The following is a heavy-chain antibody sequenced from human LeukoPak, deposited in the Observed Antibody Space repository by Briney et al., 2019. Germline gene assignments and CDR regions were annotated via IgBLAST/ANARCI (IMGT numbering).Heavy chain of an antibody. V-gene: IGHV1-2*02. Sequence: ASVKVSCKASGYTFTGYYIHWVRQAPGHGLEWMGWINPNAGGTNYAQKFQGRDTMTRDASINTAYMEMSGLRSDDTAVYYCAREFYYDSSAYPDFDYWGQGTLVTVPS. J-gene: IGHJ4*02. CDR3: AREFYYDSSAYPDFDY. D-gene: IGHD3-22*01. CDR1: GYTFTGYY. CDR2: INPNAGGT.